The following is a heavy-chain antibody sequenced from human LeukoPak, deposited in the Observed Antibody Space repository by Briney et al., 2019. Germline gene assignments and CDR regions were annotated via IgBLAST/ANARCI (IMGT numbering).Heavy chain of an antibody. Sequence: SETLSLTCAVYGGSFSGYYWSWIRQPPGKGLEWIGEIHHSGSTNYNPSLKSRVTISVDTSKNQFSLKLSSVTAADTAVYYCARPPRRWLEGDYFDYWGQGTLVTVSS. V-gene: IGHV4-34*01. CDR2: IHHSGST. D-gene: IGHD2-15*01. J-gene: IGHJ4*02. CDR3: ARPPRRWLEGDYFDY. CDR1: GGSFSGYY.